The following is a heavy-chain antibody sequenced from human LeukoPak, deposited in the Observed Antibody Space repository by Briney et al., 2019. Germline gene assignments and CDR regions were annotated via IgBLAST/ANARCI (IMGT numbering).Heavy chain of an antibody. CDR3: TSGSLTRNAFDI. V-gene: IGHV4-38-2*01. CDR1: GYSISSGYY. CDR2: IYYSRSA. D-gene: IGHD1-26*01. Sequence: PSETLSLTCAVSGYSISSGYYWGWIRQPPGKGLEWIGTIYYSRSAYYSPSLKSRLTISVDTSKNHFSLKLSSVTAADTAIYYCTSGSLTRNAFDIWGQGTMVTVSS. J-gene: IGHJ3*02.